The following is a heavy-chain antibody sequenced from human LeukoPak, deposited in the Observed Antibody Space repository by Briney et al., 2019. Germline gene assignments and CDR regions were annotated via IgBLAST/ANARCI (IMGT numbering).Heavy chain of an antibody. CDR1: GGSISSGGYS. J-gene: IGHJ5*02. CDR3: ARDRGLGYCSGGSCYSESYWFDP. Sequence: SETLSLTCAVSGGSISSGGYSWSWIRQPPGKGLEWIGYIYYSGSTYYNPSLKSRVTISVDTSKNQFSLKLSSVTAADTAVYYCARDRGLGYCSGGSCYSESYWFDPWGQGTLVTVSS. CDR2: IYYSGST. D-gene: IGHD2-15*01. V-gene: IGHV4-30-2*01.